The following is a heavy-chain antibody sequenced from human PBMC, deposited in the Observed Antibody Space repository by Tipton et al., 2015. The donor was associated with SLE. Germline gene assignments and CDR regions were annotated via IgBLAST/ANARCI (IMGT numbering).Heavy chain of an antibody. Sequence: TLSLTCTVSGGSISSSSYYWGWIRQPPGKGPEWIGSIYYSGSTYYNPSLKSRVTISVDTSKNQFSLKLSSVTAADTAVYYCARRIDYGDANYFDYWGQGTLVTVSS. D-gene: IGHD4-17*01. CDR1: GGSISSSSYY. CDR3: ARRIDYGDANYFDY. CDR2: IYYSGST. J-gene: IGHJ4*02. V-gene: IGHV4-39*07.